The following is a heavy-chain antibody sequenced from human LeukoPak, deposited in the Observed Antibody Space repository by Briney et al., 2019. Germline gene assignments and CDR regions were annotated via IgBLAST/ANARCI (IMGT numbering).Heavy chain of an antibody. CDR3: ARDRGNSGYDVHDY. CDR1: GFTLSTYW. V-gene: IGHV3-7*03. D-gene: IGHD5-12*01. Sequence: GGPLRLPRAASGFTLSTYWMTLVRQAPGKGLEWVGNKKQDGSEKNYVDSVKVRFTISRDNAKNSLYLQMNSLRAEDTAVYYCARDRGNSGYDVHDYWGQGTLVTVSS. CDR2: KKQDGSEK. J-gene: IGHJ4*02.